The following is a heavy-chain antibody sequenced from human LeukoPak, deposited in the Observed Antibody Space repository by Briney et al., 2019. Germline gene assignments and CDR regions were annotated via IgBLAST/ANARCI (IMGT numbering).Heavy chain of an antibody. D-gene: IGHD1-7*01. CDR2: FSSGGSA. Sequence: SETLSLTCIVPGGSISSSSYYWAWIRQSPGKGLEWIGTFSSGGSAYYNPSLTSRVSISKDTFDNQFSLRLYSVTAADTAVYYCARKQTGTMYDVWGQGTQVTVSS. CDR1: GGSISSSSYY. V-gene: IGHV4-39*07. CDR3: ARKQTGTMYDV. J-gene: IGHJ4*02.